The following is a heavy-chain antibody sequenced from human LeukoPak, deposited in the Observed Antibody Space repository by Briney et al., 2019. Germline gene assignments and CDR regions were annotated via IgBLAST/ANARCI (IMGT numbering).Heavy chain of an antibody. CDR1: GFTFSSYA. CDR2: ISYDGSNK. CDR3: ARGWDRITMVRGVNY. Sequence: GGSLRLSCAASGFTFSSYAMHWVRQARGKGLEWVAVISYDGSNKYYADSVKGRFTISRDNSKNTLYLQMNSLRAEDTAVYYCARGWDRITMVRGVNYWGQGTLVTVSS. D-gene: IGHD3-10*01. J-gene: IGHJ4*02. V-gene: IGHV3-30-3*01.